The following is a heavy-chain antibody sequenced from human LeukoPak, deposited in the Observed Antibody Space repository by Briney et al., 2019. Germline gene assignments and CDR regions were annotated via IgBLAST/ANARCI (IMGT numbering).Heavy chain of an antibody. CDR2: INWNGGST. Sequence: PGGSLRLSCAASGFTFDDYGMSWVRQAPGKGLEWVSGINWNGGSTGYADSVKGRFTISRDNAKNSLYLQMNSLRAEDTALYYCAREDWVPDCSGSSCYYMDVWGKGTTVTVSS. V-gene: IGHV3-20*04. D-gene: IGHD2-15*01. CDR3: AREDWVPDCSGSSCYYMDV. J-gene: IGHJ6*03. CDR1: GFTFDDYG.